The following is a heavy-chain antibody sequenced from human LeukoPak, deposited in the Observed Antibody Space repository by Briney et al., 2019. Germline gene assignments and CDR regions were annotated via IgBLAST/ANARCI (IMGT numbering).Heavy chain of an antibody. J-gene: IGHJ3*02. Sequence: GASVKVSCKASGYTFTSYDINWVRQATGQGLEWMGWMNPNSGNTGYAQKFQGRVTITRNTSISTAYMELSSLRSEDTAVYYCARAQSGVAADDAFDIWGQGTMVTVSS. D-gene: IGHD6-13*01. V-gene: IGHV1-8*03. CDR1: GYTFTSYD. CDR3: ARAQSGVAADDAFDI. CDR2: MNPNSGNT.